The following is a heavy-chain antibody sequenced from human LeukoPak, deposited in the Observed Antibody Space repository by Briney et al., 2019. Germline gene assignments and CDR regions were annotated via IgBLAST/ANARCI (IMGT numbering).Heavy chain of an antibody. J-gene: IGHJ4*02. D-gene: IGHD3-16*01. CDR3: ARGGVDY. CDR2: IYSGGST. CDR1: GFTVSSNS. V-gene: IGHV3-53*01. Sequence: GGSLRLSCTVSGFTVSSNSMSWVRQAPGKGLEWVSFIYSGGSTQYSDSVKGRFTISRDNAKNTLYLQMNSLRAEDTAVYYCARGGVDYWGQGTLVTVSS.